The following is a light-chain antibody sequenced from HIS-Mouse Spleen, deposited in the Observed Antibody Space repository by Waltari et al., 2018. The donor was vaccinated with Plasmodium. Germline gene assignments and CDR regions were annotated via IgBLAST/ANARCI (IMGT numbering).Light chain of an antibody. CDR1: QSISSY. CDR2: AAS. CDR3: QQNYNTWT. V-gene: IGKV1-39*01. Sequence: DIQMTQSPSSLSASVGDRVTITCRASQSISSYLNWYQQKPGKAPKLLIYAASSLQSGVPSRFSGSGSGTEFTFNISSLQPEDFATYYGQQNYNTWTFGQGTKVEIK. J-gene: IGKJ1*01.